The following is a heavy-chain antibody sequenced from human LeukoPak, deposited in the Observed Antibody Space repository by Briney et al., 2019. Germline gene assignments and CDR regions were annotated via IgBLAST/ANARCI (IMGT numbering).Heavy chain of an antibody. D-gene: IGHD3-10*01. V-gene: IGHV1-69*13. CDR3: ARRNMVRGGANWFDP. Sequence: SVTVSCKASGCSFSSYAISWVRQAPAQGLEWMGGIIPFFGTANYAQKFQGRVTITADESTSTAYMELSSLRSEDTAVYYCARRNMVRGGANWFDPWGQGTLVTVSS. J-gene: IGHJ5*02. CDR2: IIPFFGTA. CDR1: GCSFSSYA.